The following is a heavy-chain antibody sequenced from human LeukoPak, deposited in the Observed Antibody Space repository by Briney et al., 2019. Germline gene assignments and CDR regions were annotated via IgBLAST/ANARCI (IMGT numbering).Heavy chain of an antibody. Sequence: PGGSLRLSCAASGFTFSSYEMNWVRQAPGKGLEWVSYISSSGSTIYYADSVKGRFTISRDNAKNSLYLQMNSLRAEDTAVYYCARDSGYFTLDYWGQGTLVTVSS. J-gene: IGHJ4*02. V-gene: IGHV3-48*03. CDR1: GFTFSSYE. CDR3: ARDSGYFTLDY. CDR2: ISSSGSTI. D-gene: IGHD3-10*01.